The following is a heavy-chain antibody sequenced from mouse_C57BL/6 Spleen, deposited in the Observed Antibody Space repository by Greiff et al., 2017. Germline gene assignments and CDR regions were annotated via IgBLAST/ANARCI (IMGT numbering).Heavy chain of an antibody. V-gene: IGHV1-76*01. CDR1: GYTFTDYY. J-gene: IGHJ4*01. CDR2: IYPGSGNT. CDR3: ARGGNYGSREGYAMDY. Sequence: VQGVESGAELVRPGASVKLSCKASGYTFTDYYINWVKQRPGQGLEWIARIYPGSGNTYYNEKFKGKATLTAEKSSSTAYMQLSSLTSEDSAVYFCARGGNYGSREGYAMDYWGQGTSVTVSS. D-gene: IGHD1-1*01.